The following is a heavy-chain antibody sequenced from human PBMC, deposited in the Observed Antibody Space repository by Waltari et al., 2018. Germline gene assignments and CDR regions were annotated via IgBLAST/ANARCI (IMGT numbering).Heavy chain of an antibody. J-gene: IGHJ5*02. D-gene: IGHD3-10*01. V-gene: IGHV1-69*05. Sequence: QVQLVQSGAEVKKPGSSVKVSCKASGGTFSSYAISWVRQAPGQGLEWMGGIIPIFGTANYDQKFQGGVTITTDESTSTAYMELSSLRSEDTAVYYCARGAGSGSYYGNWFDPWGQGTLVTVSS. CDR2: IIPIFGTA. CDR1: GGTFSSYA. CDR3: ARGAGSGSYYGNWFDP.